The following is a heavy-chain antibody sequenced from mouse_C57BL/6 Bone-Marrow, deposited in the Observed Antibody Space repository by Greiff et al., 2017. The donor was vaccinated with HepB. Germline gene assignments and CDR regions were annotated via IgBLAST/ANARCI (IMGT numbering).Heavy chain of an antibody. CDR1: GYTFTEYT. D-gene: IGHD3-2*02. CDR3: ARHEEGGSGPGENAMDY. J-gene: IGHJ4*01. Sequence: QVQLQQSGAELVKPGASVKLSCKASGYTFTEYTIHWVKQRSGQGLEWIGWFYPGSGSIKYNEKFKDKATLTADKSSSTVYMELSRLTSEDSAVYFCARHEEGGSGPGENAMDYWGQGTSVTVSS. V-gene: IGHV1-62-2*01. CDR2: FYPGSGSI.